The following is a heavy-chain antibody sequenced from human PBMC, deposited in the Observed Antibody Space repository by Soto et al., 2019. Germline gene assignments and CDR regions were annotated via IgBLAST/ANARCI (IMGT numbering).Heavy chain of an antibody. CDR1: GGSFSGYY. D-gene: IGHD2-2*01. J-gene: IGHJ4*02. Sequence: QVQLQQWGAGLLKPSETLSLTCAVYGGSFSGYYWRWIRQHPGKGLEWIGEINHSGSTNYNPSLKSRVTISVDTSKNRFSLKLSSVTAAGTAVYYCSTYCSSTSCCHQDYWGQGTLVTVSS. V-gene: IGHV4-34*01. CDR2: INHSGST. CDR3: STYCSSTSCCHQDY.